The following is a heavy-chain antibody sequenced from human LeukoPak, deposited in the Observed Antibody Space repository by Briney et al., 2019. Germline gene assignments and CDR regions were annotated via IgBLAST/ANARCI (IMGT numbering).Heavy chain of an antibody. CDR3: ARRRIAAGNWFDP. CDR2: MNPNSGNT. CDR1: GYTFTSYD. V-gene: IGHV1-8*01. Sequence: ASVTVSCKASGYTFTSYDINWVRQATGQGLEWMGWMNPNSGNTGYAQKFQGRVTMTRNTSISTAYMELSSLRSEDTAVYYCARRRIAAGNWFDPWGQGTLVTVSS. D-gene: IGHD6-13*01. J-gene: IGHJ5*02.